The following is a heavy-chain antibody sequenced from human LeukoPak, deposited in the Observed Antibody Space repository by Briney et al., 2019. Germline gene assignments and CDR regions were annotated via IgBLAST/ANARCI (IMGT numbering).Heavy chain of an antibody. CDR1: GFTFSDYY. D-gene: IGHD6-19*01. CDR3: ARGATGSFRYSSGWPGDS. CDR2: ISSSGSTI. J-gene: IGHJ4*02. V-gene: IGHV3-11*04. Sequence: PGGSLRLSCAASGFTFSDYYMNWISQAPGKGLEWVSYISSSGSTIYYADSVKGRFTISRDNAKNSLYLQMTSLRAEDTAVFYCARGATGSFRYSSGWPGDSWGQGTLVTVSS.